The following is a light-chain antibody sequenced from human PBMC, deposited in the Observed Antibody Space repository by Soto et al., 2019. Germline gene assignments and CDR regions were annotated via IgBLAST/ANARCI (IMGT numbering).Light chain of an antibody. Sequence: QSVLTQPASVSGSPGQSITISCTETSSDIGGYNLVSWYQQHPGKAPKLIIYEATKRPSGVSDRFSGSRSGNTASLTISALQAEDEADYSCYSFAGSATFVFGGGTKVTVL. V-gene: IGLV2-23*02. CDR2: EAT. J-gene: IGLJ2*01. CDR1: SSDIGGYNL. CDR3: YSFAGSATFV.